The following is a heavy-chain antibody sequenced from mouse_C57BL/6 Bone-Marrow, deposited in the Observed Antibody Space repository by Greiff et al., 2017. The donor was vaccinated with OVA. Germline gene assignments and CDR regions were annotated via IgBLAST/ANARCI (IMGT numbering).Heavy chain of an antibody. V-gene: IGHV1-72*01. J-gene: IGHJ4*01. CDR3: ARRSYYSNSYAMDY. CDR2: IDPNSGGT. D-gene: IGHD2-5*01. CDR1: GYTFTSYW. Sequence: QVQLQQPGAELVKPGASVKLSCKASGYTFTSYWMHWVKQRPGRGLEWIGRIDPNSGGTKYNEKFKSKATLTVDKPYSTAYMQLSSLTSEDDAVYYCARRSYYSNSYAMDYWGQGTSVTVSS.